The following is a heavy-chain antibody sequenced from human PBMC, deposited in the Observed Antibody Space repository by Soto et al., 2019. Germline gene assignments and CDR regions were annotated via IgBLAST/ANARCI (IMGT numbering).Heavy chain of an antibody. Sequence: GGSLRLSCAASGFIFSSHAMSWVRQAPGKGLEWVSGISGSGGSTYYADSVKGRFTISRDNSKNTRYVQMNSLGGEDTAVYYCAKQVGYCSSTSCRDYYMDVWGKGTTVTVSS. J-gene: IGHJ6*03. V-gene: IGHV3-23*01. CDR1: GFIFSSHA. D-gene: IGHD2-2*01. CDR2: ISGSGGST. CDR3: AKQVGYCSSTSCRDYYMDV.